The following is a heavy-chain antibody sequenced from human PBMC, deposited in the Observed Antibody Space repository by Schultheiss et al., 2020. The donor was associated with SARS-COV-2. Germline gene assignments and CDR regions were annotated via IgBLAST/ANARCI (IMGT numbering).Heavy chain of an antibody. CDR2: ISWNSGSI. CDR1: GFTFDDYA. V-gene: IGHV3-9*01. J-gene: IGHJ4*02. D-gene: IGHD6-6*01. Sequence: GGSLRLSCAASGFTFDDYAMHWVRQAPGKGLEWVSGISWNSGSIGYADSVKGRFTISRDNAKNSLYLQMNSLKTEDTAVYYCTTDAEYSSSSVIDYWGQGTLVTVSS. CDR3: TTDAEYSSSSVIDY.